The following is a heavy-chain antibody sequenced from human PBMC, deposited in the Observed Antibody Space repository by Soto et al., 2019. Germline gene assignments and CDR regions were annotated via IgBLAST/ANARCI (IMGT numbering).Heavy chain of an antibody. D-gene: IGHD2-21*02. CDR3: ATGRGDLDA. Sequence: PSETLSLTCAVYGASLSDNYCNWLRQPPGEGLEWIGEINHSGNTNYNPSLRSRVTISIDTSKNQLSLNLRSVSAADTAVYYCATGRGDLDAWGQGTPVTVSS. CDR2: INHSGNT. CDR1: GASLSDNY. J-gene: IGHJ5*02. V-gene: IGHV4-34*01.